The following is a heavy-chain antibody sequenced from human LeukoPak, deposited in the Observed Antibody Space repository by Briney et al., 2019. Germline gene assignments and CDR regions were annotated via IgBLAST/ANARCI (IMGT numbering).Heavy chain of an antibody. J-gene: IGHJ6*02. D-gene: IGHD2-15*01. CDR1: GFTFSTYE. CDR3: ARWAAYCSGGTCYRRGMDV. V-gene: IGHV3-48*03. Sequence: GGSLRLSCAASGFTFSTYEVNWVRQAPGKGLEWVSYISGSGTTIFYADSVKGRFTISRDNAKISLYLQMNSLRAEDTAVYYCARWAAYCSGGTCYRRGMDVWGQGTTVNVSS. CDR2: ISGSGTTI.